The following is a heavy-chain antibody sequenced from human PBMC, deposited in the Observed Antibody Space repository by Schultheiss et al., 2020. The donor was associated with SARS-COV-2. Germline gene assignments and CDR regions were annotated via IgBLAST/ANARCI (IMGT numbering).Heavy chain of an antibody. CDR3: ARGREGADGLDY. Sequence: SETLSLTCSVSGGSITSENWWTWVRQPPGKGLEWIGLIYHGGATTYNPSLKSRVTISVDTSKNQFSLKLSSVTAADTAVYYCARGREGADGLDYWGQGTLVTVSS. CDR2: IYHGGAT. J-gene: IGHJ4*02. CDR1: GGSITSENW. V-gene: IGHV4-4*02.